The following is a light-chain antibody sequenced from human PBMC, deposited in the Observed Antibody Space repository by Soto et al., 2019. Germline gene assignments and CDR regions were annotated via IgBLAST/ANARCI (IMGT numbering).Light chain of an antibody. Sequence: DIELTQSPATLCLTQGEGATLSCMASLSVSSYLAWYQQKPGQAPRLLIYGASSRATGIPDRFSGSGSGTDFTLTISRLEPEDFAVYYCQQYGSSPPVWTFGQGSIVDI. CDR1: LSVSSY. CDR2: GAS. J-gene: IGKJ1*01. CDR3: QQYGSSPPVWT. V-gene: IGKV3-20*01.